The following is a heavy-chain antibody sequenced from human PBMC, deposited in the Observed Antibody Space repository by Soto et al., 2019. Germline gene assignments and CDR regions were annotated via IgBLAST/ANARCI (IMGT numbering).Heavy chain of an antibody. Sequence: DVQLVESGGGLVQPGGSLRLSCAASGFTFSNYWMHWVRQGPGQGLEWVSRINSDGTRKNHAESVKGRLTISRDNAKITLHLQMNGLPADDTALYYCARAGHMNTPTPLSWSDPWGQGTLVSVSS. CDR3: ARAGHMNTPTPLSWSDP. CDR2: INSDGTRK. D-gene: IGHD3-16*01. CDR1: GFTFSNYW. V-gene: IGHV3-74*01. J-gene: IGHJ5*02.